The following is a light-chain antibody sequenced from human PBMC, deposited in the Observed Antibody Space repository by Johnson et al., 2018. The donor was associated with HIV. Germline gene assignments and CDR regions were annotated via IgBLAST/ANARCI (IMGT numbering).Light chain of an antibody. Sequence: QSVLTQPPSVSAAPGQKVTISCSGSSSNIGNNYVSWYQQFPGTAPKLLIYENNKRPSGIPDRFSGSKSGTSATLGITGLQTGDEADYYCGTWDSSLGIDVVGIGTKVTVL. CDR1: SSNIGNNY. V-gene: IGLV1-51*02. CDR2: ENN. J-gene: IGLJ1*01. CDR3: GTWDSSLGIDV.